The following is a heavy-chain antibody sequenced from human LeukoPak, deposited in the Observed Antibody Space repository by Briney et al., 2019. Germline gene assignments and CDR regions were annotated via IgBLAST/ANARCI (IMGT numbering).Heavy chain of an antibody. D-gene: IGHD1-26*01. CDR3: ARDPPGEGAGDGYYMDV. CDR2: MNPNSGNT. Sequence: GASVKVSCKASGYTFTSYDINWVRQATGQGLEWMGWMNPNSGNTGYAQKFQGRVTMTRDTSISTAYMELSRLRSDDTAVYYCARDPPGEGAGDGYYMDVWGKGTTVTISS. J-gene: IGHJ6*03. V-gene: IGHV1-8*01. CDR1: GYTFTSYD.